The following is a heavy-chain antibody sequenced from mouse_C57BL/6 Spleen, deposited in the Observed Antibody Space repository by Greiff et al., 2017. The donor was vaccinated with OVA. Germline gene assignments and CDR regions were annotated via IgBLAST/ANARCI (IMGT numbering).Heavy chain of an antibody. J-gene: IGHJ1*03. V-gene: IGHV5-4*03. CDR1: GFTFSSYA. CDR2: ISDGGSYT. Sequence: EVKLVESGGGLVKPGGSLKLSCAASGFTFSSYAMSWVSQTPEKRLEWVATISDGGSYTYYPDNVQGRFTISSDKAKNNLYLQMSHLKSEDTAVYYCARRGGDYGDYDGWGTGTTVTVAS. CDR3: ARRGGDYGDYDG.